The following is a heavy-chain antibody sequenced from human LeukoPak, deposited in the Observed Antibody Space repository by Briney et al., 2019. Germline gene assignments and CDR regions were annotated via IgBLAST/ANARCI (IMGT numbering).Heavy chain of an antibody. V-gene: IGHV1-69*13. J-gene: IGHJ4*02. CDR2: IIPIFGTA. D-gene: IGHD3-16*01. CDR1: GGTFSSYA. Sequence: SVKVSCKASGGTFSSYAISWVRQAPGQGLEWMGGIIPIFGTANYAQKFQGRVTITADESTSTAYMELSSLRSEDTAVYYCATLGGYRISYYFDYWGQGTLVAVSS. CDR3: ATLGGYRISYYFDY.